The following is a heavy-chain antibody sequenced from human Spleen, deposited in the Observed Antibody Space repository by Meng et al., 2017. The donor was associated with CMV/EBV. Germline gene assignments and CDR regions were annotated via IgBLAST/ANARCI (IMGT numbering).Heavy chain of an antibody. Sequence: GESLKISCAASGFTLSSYTMNWVRQAPGKGLEWVSSISSSSSHIYYADSVKGRFTISRDNAKNSLYLQMSSLRAEDTAVYYCARDSTLDSTSNWGQGTLVTVSS. D-gene: IGHD2-2*03. CDR1: GFTLSSYT. J-gene: IGHJ4*02. CDR2: ISSSSSHI. CDR3: ARDSTLDSTSN. V-gene: IGHV3-21*01.